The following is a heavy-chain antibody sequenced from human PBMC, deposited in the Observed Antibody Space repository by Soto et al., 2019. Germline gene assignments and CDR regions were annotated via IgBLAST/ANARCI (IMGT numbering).Heavy chain of an antibody. Sequence: LSLTCIVSGGSVYSNGHYWGWIRQPSGKGLEWIGSIDNNGVTNYNSSLKSRVTISRDTSKNQFSLRLTSVTAADTAVYYCGKILVGATGHTDADSWGPGTLVTVSS. CDR2: IDNNGVT. D-gene: IGHD2-15*01. J-gene: IGHJ4*02. V-gene: IGHV4-39*01. CDR1: GGSVYSNGHY. CDR3: GKILVGATGHTDADS.